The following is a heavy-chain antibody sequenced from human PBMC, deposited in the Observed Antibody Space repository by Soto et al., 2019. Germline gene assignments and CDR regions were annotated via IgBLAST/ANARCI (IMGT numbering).Heavy chain of an antibody. J-gene: IGHJ6*02. V-gene: IGHV4-61*01. CDR3: ERKGDHNINYYSALDV. Sequence: SETLSLTCTVSGASFSSATYYWNWIRQPPGKPLEWIGYVYYSGSTNYNPSLKSRVTISLDTSKDQFSLKLSSVTAADTAVYYCERKGDHNINYYSALDVWGQGTTVTVSS. CDR1: GASFSSATYY. D-gene: IGHD1-20*01. CDR2: VYYSGST.